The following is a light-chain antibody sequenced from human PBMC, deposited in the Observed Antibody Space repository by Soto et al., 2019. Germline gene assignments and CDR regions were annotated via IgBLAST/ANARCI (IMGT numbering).Light chain of an antibody. Sequence: QSVLTQPASVSGSPGQSITISCTGTIDDVGAYNYVSWYQQRPGSAPQLIMYDVNNRPSGASHRFSGSESGHTAYLTISGLQSDDEANYHCSSYTSTYSLVFGTGTKVTVL. CDR3: SSYTSTYSLV. V-gene: IGLV2-14*03. CDR2: DVN. CDR1: IDDVGAYNY. J-gene: IGLJ1*01.